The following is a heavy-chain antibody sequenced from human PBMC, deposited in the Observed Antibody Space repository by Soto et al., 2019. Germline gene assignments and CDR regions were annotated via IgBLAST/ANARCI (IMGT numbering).Heavy chain of an antibody. V-gene: IGHV4-34*01. D-gene: IGHD4-4*01. Sequence: SETLSVTCAFYGGSFSGDYWSRIRQPPRKGLEWIGEINHSGSTNYNPSLKSRVTISVDTSKNQFFLRLTSVTAADTGVYFCARTLGPQVTGYVDSDYRWTIDQWGQGTLVTVSS. CDR1: GGSFSGDY. CDR2: INHSGST. CDR3: ARTLGPQVTGYVDSDYRWTIDQ. J-gene: IGHJ4*02.